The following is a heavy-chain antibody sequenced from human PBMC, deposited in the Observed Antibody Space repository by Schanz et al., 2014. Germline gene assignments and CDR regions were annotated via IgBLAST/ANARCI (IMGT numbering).Heavy chain of an antibody. CDR3: AKEVRIVLRDWLPTPDFDY. J-gene: IGHJ4*02. D-gene: IGHD3-3*01. CDR2: ISGDGGST. CDR1: GFTFTTNA. V-gene: IGHV3-23*04. Sequence: EVQLVESGGGLVQPGGSLRLSCAASGFTFTTNAMSWVRQPPGKGLEWVSAISGDGGSTYYADSVKGRFTISRDNSKNTVYLQMNSLRAEDTAIYYCAKEVRIVLRDWLPTPDFDYWGQGTLVTVSS.